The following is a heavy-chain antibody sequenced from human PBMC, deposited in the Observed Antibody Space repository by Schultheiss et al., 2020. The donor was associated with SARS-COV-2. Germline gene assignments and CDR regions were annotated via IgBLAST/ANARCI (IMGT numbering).Heavy chain of an antibody. CDR3: AKTYCGGDCYPGWFDP. V-gene: IGHV1-8*02. J-gene: IGHJ5*02. D-gene: IGHD2-21*02. Sequence: ASVKVSCKASGYTFTGYYMHWVRQATGQGLEWMGWMNPNSGNTGYAQKFQGRVTMTRNTSISTAYMELSSLRSEDTAVYYCAKTYCGGDCYPGWFDPWGQGTLVTVSS. CDR2: MNPNSGNT. CDR1: GYTFTGYY.